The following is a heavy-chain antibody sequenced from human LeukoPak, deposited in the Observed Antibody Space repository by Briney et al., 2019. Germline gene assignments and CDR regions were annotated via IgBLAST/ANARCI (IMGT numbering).Heavy chain of an antibody. J-gene: IGHJ4*02. Sequence: GGSLRLSCAASGFTFSVYYMSWIRQAPGKGLEWVSYISSSGSTIYYADSVKGRFTISRDNAKNSLYLQMNSLRAEDTAVYYCATSRITIFGVVSGYFDYWGQGTLVTVSS. CDR2: ISSSGSTI. V-gene: IGHV3-11*01. CDR3: ATSRITIFGVVSGYFDY. D-gene: IGHD3-3*01. CDR1: GFTFSVYY.